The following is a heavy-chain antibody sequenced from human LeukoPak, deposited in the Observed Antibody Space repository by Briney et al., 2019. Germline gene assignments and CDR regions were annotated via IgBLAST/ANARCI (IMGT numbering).Heavy chain of an antibody. CDR2: IRGSGDST. D-gene: IGHD1/OR15-1a*01. CDR3: AGTPRSWNRDY. Sequence: PGGSLRLSCAASGFTFSSYAMTWVRQAPGKGLEWVSSIRGSGDSTYYADSVKGRFTISRDNAKNSLYLQMNSLRAEDTAVYYCAGTPRSWNRDYWGQGTLVTVSS. CDR1: GFTFSSYA. V-gene: IGHV3-23*01. J-gene: IGHJ4*02.